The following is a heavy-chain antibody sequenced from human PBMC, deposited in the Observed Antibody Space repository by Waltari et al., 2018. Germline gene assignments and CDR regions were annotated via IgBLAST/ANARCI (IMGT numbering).Heavy chain of an antibody. CDR2: MNPHSGNT. D-gene: IGHD2-2*02. V-gene: IGHV1-8*01. Sequence: QVQLVQSGAEVKKPGASVKVSCKASGYTFTSYDINWVRQATGQGLEWMGWMNPHSGNTGYAQKFQGRVTMTRNTSISTAYMELSSLRSEDTAVYYCARGFVPAAIPNLDYWGQGTLVTVSS. CDR3: ARGFVPAAIPNLDY. J-gene: IGHJ4*02. CDR1: GYTFTSYD.